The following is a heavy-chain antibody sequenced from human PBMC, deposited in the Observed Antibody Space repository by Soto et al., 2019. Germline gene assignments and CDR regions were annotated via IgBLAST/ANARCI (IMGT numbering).Heavy chain of an antibody. V-gene: IGHV3-49*03. CDR1: GFTFGDYA. J-gene: IGHJ6*02. D-gene: IGHD6-19*01. CDR3: TRELAVAGLYYYYYYGMDV. Sequence: GGSLRLSCTASGFTFGDYAMSWFRQAPGKGLKWVGFIRSKAYGGTTEYAASVKGRFTISRDDSKSIAYLQMNSLKTEDTAVYYCTRELAVAGLYYYYYYGMDVWGQGTTVTVSS. CDR2: IRSKAYGGTT.